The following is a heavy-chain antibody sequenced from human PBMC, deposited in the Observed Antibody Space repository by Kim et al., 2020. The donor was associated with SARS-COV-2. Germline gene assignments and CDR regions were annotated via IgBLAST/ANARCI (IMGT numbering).Heavy chain of an antibody. Sequence: GGSLRLSCAASGFTFSSYDMHWVRQAPGKGLEWVSAIGTAGDTYYPGSVKGRFTMSRENAKNSLYLQMNSLRAGDTAVYYCARGNYYDSSGYRNYYYGMDVWGQGTTVTVSS. CDR3: ARGNYYDSSGYRNYYYGMDV. J-gene: IGHJ6*02. V-gene: IGHV3-13*04. CDR2: IGTAGDT. CDR1: GFTFSSYD. D-gene: IGHD3-22*01.